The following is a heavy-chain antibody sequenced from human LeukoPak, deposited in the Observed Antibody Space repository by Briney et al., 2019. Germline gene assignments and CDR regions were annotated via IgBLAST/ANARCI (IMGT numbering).Heavy chain of an antibody. V-gene: IGHV1-24*01. CDR2: FDPEDGET. Sequence: ASVKVSCKASGYTFTSYYMHWVRQAPGKGLEWMGGFDPEDGETIYAQKFQGRVTMTEDTSTDTAYMELSSLRSEDTAVYYCALLWENTMVRGAGVRFDPWGQGTLVTVSS. D-gene: IGHD3-10*01. CDR1: GYTFTSYY. CDR3: ALLWENTMVRGAGVRFDP. J-gene: IGHJ5*02.